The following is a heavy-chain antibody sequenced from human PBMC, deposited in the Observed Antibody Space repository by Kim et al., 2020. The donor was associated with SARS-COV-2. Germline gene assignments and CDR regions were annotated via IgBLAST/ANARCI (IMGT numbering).Heavy chain of an antibody. Sequence: GGSLRLSCAASGFNFNSYDMSWVRQAPGKGLEWVAYIKQDGSEKYYVDSVKGRLTISRDNAKKSLYLQMNSLRADDTAVYYCARGRIAAAGYWGQGTLVTVSS. CDR1: GFNFNSYD. CDR2: IKQDGSEK. CDR3: ARGRIAAAGY. D-gene: IGHD6-13*01. V-gene: IGHV3-7*01. J-gene: IGHJ4*02.